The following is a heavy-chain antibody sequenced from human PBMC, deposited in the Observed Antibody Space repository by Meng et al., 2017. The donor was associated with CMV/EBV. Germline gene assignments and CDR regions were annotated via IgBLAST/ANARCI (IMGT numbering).Heavy chain of an antibody. CDR3: AKLVLLWFGESLQRGADHDY. D-gene: IGHD3-10*01. J-gene: IGHJ4*02. V-gene: IGHV3-23*01. CDR1: GFTFSSYA. CDR2: ISGSGGST. Sequence: GESLRLSCAASGFTFSSYAMSWVRQAPGKGLEWVSAISGSGGSTYYADSVKGRFTISRDNSKNTLYLQMNSLRAEDTAVYYCAKLVLLWFGESLQRGADHDYWGQGTLVTVSS.